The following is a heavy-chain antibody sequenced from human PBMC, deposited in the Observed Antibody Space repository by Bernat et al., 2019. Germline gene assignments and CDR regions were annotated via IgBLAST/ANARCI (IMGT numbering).Heavy chain of an antibody. CDR3: ARDGSPIGYGMDV. J-gene: IGHJ6*02. Sequence: VQLVESGGGVVQPGRSLRLSCAASGFTVSSNYMSWVRQAPGKGLEWVSVIYSGGSTYYADSVKGRFTISRDNSKNTLYLQMNSLRAEDTAVYYCARDGSPIGYGMDVWGQGTTVTVSS. CDR2: IYSGGST. D-gene: IGHD1-26*01. V-gene: IGHV3-53*01. CDR1: GFTVSSNY.